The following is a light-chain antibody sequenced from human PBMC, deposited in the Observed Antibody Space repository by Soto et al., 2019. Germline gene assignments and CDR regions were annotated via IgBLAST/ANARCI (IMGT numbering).Light chain of an antibody. Sequence: DIPMTQSPSTLSASVGDRVTVTCRASQSVSSWLAWYQQKPGKAPKLLIYDASSLERGVPSRFRGSGSGTQFTLTITSLQPDDFATYYYQQYSGYATFGQGTKVEIK. V-gene: IGKV1-5*01. CDR3: QQYSGYAT. CDR1: QSVSSW. J-gene: IGKJ1*01. CDR2: DAS.